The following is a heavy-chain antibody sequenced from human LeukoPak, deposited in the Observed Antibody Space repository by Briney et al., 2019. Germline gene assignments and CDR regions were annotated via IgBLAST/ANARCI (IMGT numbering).Heavy chain of an antibody. V-gene: IGHV4-30-2*01. CDR2: IYHSGST. CDR1: GGSISSGGYS. D-gene: IGHD4-17*01. Sequence: SETLSLTCAVSGGSISSGGYSWSWIRQPPGKGLEWIGYIYHSGSTYYNPSLKSRVTISVDRSKNQFSLQLSSVTAADTAVYYCAGTYGDYGWYDYWGQGTLVTVSS. CDR3: AGTYGDYGWYDY. J-gene: IGHJ4*02.